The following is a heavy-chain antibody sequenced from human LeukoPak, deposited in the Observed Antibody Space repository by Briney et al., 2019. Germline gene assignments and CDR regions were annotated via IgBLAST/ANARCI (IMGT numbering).Heavy chain of an antibody. J-gene: IGHJ6*02. V-gene: IGHV3-9*01. Sequence: GGSLRLSCAASGFTFDDYAMHWVRQAPGKGLEWVSGISWNSGSIGYADSVKGRFTISRDNAKNSLYLQMNSLRAEDTALYYCAKDMSPPYYDFWSGYFGMDVWGQGTTVTVSS. D-gene: IGHD3-3*01. CDR3: AKDMSPPYYDFWSGYFGMDV. CDR2: ISWNSGSI. CDR1: GFTFDDYA.